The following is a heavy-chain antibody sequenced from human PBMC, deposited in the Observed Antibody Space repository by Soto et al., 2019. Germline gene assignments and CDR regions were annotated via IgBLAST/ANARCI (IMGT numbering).Heavy chain of an antibody. CDR2: IYPDDSDM. J-gene: IGHJ6*02. V-gene: IGHV5-51*01. CDR1: GFTFTNHW. D-gene: IGHD1-26*01. Sequence: GESLKISCKGLGFTFTNHWIGWVRQMPGKGLEWMGMIYPDDSDMRYSPSFQGQVIMSADKSISTAYLQWSSLKASDTAMYYCARHGRYYYGMDVWGQGTTVTVSS. CDR3: ARHGRYYYGMDV.